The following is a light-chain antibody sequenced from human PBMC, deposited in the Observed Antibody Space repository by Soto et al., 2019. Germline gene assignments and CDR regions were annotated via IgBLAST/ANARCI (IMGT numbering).Light chain of an antibody. Sequence: EIVLTQSPGTLSLSPGERATLSCRASQSVSSNLAWYQQRPGQAPRLVIYDTSTRATGVPARFSGSGSGTEFTLTISSLQSEDFGVYYCQQYNDWFSITFGQGTRL. CDR3: QQYNDWFSIT. V-gene: IGKV3-15*01. CDR2: DTS. J-gene: IGKJ5*01. CDR1: QSVSSN.